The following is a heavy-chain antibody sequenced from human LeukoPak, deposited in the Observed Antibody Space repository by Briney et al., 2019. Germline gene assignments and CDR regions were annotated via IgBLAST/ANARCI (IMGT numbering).Heavy chain of an antibody. CDR3: AKSAGGNAFDI. V-gene: IGHV3-30*18. J-gene: IGHJ3*02. Sequence: GSLRLSCAASGFTFSSYGMHWVRQAPGKGLEWVAVISYDGSNKYYADSVKGRFTISRDNSKNTLYLQMNSLRAEDTAVYYCAKSAGGNAFDIWGQGTMVTVSS. CDR1: GFTFSSYG. D-gene: IGHD1-1*01. CDR2: ISYDGSNK.